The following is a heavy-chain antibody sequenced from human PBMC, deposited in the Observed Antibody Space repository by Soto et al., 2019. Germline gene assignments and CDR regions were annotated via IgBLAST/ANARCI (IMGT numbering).Heavy chain of an antibody. V-gene: IGHV3-30*18. D-gene: IGHD3-22*01. Sequence: QVQLVECGGGVVQPGRSLRLSCAASGFTFSSYGMHWVRQAPGKGLEWVAVISYDGSNKYYADSVKGRFTISRDNSKNTLHLQMNSLRAEDTAVYYCANANSHYYDSTSYFDYWGQGTLVTVSS. CDR1: GFTFSSYG. CDR3: ANANSHYYDSTSYFDY. CDR2: ISYDGSNK. J-gene: IGHJ4*02.